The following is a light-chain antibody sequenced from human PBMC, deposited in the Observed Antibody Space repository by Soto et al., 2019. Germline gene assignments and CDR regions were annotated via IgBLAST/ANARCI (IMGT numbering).Light chain of an antibody. J-gene: IGLJ1*01. V-gene: IGLV2-14*03. CDR3: VSFTTSRSYV. CDR1: SSDIGGNDY. Sequence: QSVLTQPASVSDSPGQSITISCTGTSSDIGGNDYVSWYRQYPGEAPKLIIYDVANRPSGVSNRFSGSKSSNTASLIISGLQAEDEADYYCVSFTTSRSYVFGTGTKLTVL. CDR2: DVA.